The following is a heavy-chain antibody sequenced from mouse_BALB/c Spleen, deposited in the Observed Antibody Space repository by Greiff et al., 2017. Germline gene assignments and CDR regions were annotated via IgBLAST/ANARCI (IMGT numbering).Heavy chain of an antibody. Sequence: VQLKESGGGLVKLGGSLKLSCAASGFTFSSYYMSWVRQTPEKRLELVAAINSNGGSTYYPDTVKGRFTISRDNAKNTLYLQMSSLKSEDTALYYGARHGRTGIPFAYWGQGTLVTVSA. J-gene: IGHJ3*01. CDR3: ARHGRTGIPFAY. CDR1: GFTFSSYY. V-gene: IGHV5-6-2*01. D-gene: IGHD4-1*01. CDR2: INSNGGST.